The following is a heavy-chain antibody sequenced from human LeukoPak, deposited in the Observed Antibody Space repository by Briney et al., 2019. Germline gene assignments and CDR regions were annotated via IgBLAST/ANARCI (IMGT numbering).Heavy chain of an antibody. CDR2: IXGSGGST. V-gene: IGHV3-23*01. CDR3: AKDPPPFRGVIIDWFDP. D-gene: IGHD3-10*01. CDR1: GFTFSSYA. Sequence: GGSLRLSCAASGFTFSSYAMSWVRQAPGKGLEWVSAIXGSGGSTYYADSVKGRFTISRDNSKNTLYLQMNSLRAEDTAVYYCAKDPPPFRGVIIDWFDPWGQGTLVTVSS. J-gene: IGHJ5*02.